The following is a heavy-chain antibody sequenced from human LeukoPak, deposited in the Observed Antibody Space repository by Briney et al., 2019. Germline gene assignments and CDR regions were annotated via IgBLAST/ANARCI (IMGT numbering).Heavy chain of an antibody. Sequence: AETLSLTCTVSGGSISSSTYYWGWLRQPPGKGLECIGRIYLSGSTYYNPSLKRRATITVETTNNQCPLRLTPVTAADTAGYYFARHMGNYYFFMDVWGKGTTVTVS. CDR2: IYLSGST. CDR3: ARHMGNYYFFMDV. J-gene: IGHJ6*03. CDR1: GGSISSSTYY. D-gene: IGHD3-10*01. V-gene: IGHV4-39*01.